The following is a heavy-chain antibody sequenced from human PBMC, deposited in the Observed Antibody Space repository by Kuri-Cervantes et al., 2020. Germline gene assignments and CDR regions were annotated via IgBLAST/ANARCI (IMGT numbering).Heavy chain of an antibody. CDR3: ARDQPKSVYYDFWSGYPNWFDP. CDR2: IKQDGSEK. CDR1: GFTFSSYW. J-gene: IGHJ5*02. Sequence: GESLKISCAASGFTFSSYWMSWVRQAPGKGLEWVANIKQDGSEKYYVDSVKGRFTISRDNAKNSLYLQMNSLRAEDTAVCYCARDQPKSVYYDFWSGYPNWFDPWGQGTLVTVSS. V-gene: IGHV3-7*01. D-gene: IGHD3-3*01.